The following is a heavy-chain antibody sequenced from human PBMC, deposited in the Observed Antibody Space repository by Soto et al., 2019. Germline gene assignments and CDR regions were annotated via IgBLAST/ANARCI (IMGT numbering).Heavy chain of an antibody. CDR2: IWYDGSNK. CDR3: ARDVTCD. Sequence: QVQLVESGGGVVQPGRSLRLSCAASGFTFSSYGMHWVRRAPGKGLEWVAVIWYDGSNKYYADSVKGRFTISRDNSKNTLYLQVNSLRAEDTAVYYCARDVTCDWGQGTLVTVSS. CDR1: GFTFSSYG. V-gene: IGHV3-33*01. J-gene: IGHJ4*02.